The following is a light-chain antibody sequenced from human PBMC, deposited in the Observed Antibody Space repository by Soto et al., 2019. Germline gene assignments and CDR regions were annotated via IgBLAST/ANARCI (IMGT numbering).Light chain of an antibody. V-gene: IGKV3D-20*02. J-gene: IGKJ5*01. CDR2: GAS. CDR3: QQRSNWPPIT. CDR1: QSVSSSY. Sequence: EIVLTQSPGTLSLSPGERATLSCRASQSVSSSYLAWYQQKPGQAPRLLILGASTRASGIPARFSGSGSGTDFTLTINSLEPEDFAVYYCQQRSNWPPITFGQGTRLEI.